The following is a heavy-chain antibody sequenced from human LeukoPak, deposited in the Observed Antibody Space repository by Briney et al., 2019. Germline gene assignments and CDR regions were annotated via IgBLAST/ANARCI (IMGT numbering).Heavy chain of an antibody. D-gene: IGHD2-8*01. CDR1: GFTFSSYA. V-gene: IGHV1-3*03. Sequence: GRSLRLSCAASGFTFSSYAMHWVRQAPGQRLEWMGWINAGNGNTKYSQEFQGRVTITRDTSASTAYMELSSLRSEDMAVYYCAREKPLMVHASYFDYWGQGTLVTVSS. CDR3: AREKPLMVHASYFDY. CDR2: INAGNGNT. J-gene: IGHJ4*02.